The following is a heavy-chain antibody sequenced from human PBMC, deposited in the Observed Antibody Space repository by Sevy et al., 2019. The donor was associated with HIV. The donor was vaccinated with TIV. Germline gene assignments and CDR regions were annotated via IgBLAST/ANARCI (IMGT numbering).Heavy chain of an antibody. J-gene: IGHJ4*02. V-gene: IGHV4-39*01. CDR1: GDSISSSSYY. CDR2: ISYSWNT. CDR3: ARSNPYYDFLSGYMTSGYFDF. D-gene: IGHD3-3*01. Sequence: SETLSLTCIVSGDSISSSSYYWGWIRQPPGKGLEWIASISYSWNTYYNPSLKSRTTMSIDTSKNQFFLTLNSVTDPDAAVYYCARSNPYYDFLSGYMTSGYFDFWGPGTLVTVSS.